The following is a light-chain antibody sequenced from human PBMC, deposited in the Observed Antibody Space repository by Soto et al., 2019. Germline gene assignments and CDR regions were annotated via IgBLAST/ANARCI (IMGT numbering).Light chain of an antibody. CDR1: QSVLYSSNNKNY. J-gene: IGKJ4*01. CDR3: QQYYSTPLT. Sequence: SXGERATINCKSSQSVLYSSNNKNYLAWYQQKPGQPPKLLIYWASTRESGVPDRFSGSGSGTDFTLTISSLQAEDVAVYYCQQYYSTPLTFGGGTKVEIK. CDR2: WAS. V-gene: IGKV4-1*01.